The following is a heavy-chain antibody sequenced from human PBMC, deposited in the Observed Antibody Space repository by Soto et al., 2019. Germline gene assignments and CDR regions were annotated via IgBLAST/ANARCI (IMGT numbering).Heavy chain of an antibody. CDR2: INPGGGSA. J-gene: IGHJ6*02. V-gene: IGHV1-46*01. CDR1: GSAITRYY. CDR3: ARDTSGWSLNGLDV. Sequence: QVDLVQSGAEVKKPGASVTISCKASGSAITRYYIHWVRQAPGRGLEWMGIINPGGGSASYAQKFQDMVTIDKDTSTGTVYMDLRSLRTEDTAVYYCARDTSGWSLNGLDVWGQGTTVNVSS. D-gene: IGHD6-19*01.